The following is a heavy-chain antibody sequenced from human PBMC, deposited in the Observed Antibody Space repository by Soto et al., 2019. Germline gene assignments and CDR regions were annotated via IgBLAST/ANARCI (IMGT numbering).Heavy chain of an antibody. CDR2: IYKSTTT. D-gene: IGHD2-15*01. Sequence: SESLSLSCSVSGDSVSTVDYFCAWIRQPPGQALEYIGYIYKSTTTYYNPSFESRGAISLDTSKSQFSLTVTSVTAADTAVYFCARGQYCLTGRCFPTWFESWGQGTLVTVS. J-gene: IGHJ5*01. CDR3: ARGQYCLTGRCFPTWFES. V-gene: IGHV4-30-4*01. CDR1: GDSVSTVDYF.